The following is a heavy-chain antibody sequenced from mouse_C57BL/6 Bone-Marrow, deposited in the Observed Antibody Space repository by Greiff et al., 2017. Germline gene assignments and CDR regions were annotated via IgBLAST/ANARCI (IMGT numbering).Heavy chain of an antibody. J-gene: IGHJ2*01. CDR1: GFTFSSYA. V-gene: IGHV5-4*01. D-gene: IGHD1-1*01. CDR3: ARDRSTTVVSHFDY. CDR2: ISAGGSYT. Sequence: EVKVVESGGGLVKPGGSLKLSCAASGFTFSSYAMSWVRQTPEKRLEWVATISAGGSYTYYPDNVKGRFTISRDHAKNKLYMQMSHLTYEDSAMYYCARDRSTTVVSHFDYWGKGTTLTVSS.